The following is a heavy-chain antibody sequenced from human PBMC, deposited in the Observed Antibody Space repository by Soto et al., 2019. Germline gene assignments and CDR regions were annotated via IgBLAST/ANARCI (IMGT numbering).Heavy chain of an antibody. V-gene: IGHV3-9*01. D-gene: IGHD6-6*01. Sequence: GGSLRLSFAASGFTFDDYAMHWVRQAPGKGLEWVSGISWNSGSIGYADSVKGRFTISRDNAKNSVYLQMNSLRAEDTALYYCAKDINRYSSSPTWGQGTTVTVSS. CDR3: AKDINRYSSSPT. CDR1: GFTFDDYA. CDR2: ISWNSGSI. J-gene: IGHJ6*02.